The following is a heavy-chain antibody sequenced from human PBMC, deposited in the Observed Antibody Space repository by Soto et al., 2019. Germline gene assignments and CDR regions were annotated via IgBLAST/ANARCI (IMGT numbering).Heavy chain of an antibody. CDR2: INPSGGST. J-gene: IGHJ3*02. D-gene: IGHD3-22*01. CDR3: ARGSPYYYDSSGYVQSPYAFDI. V-gene: IGHV1-46*01. Sequence: ASVKVSCKASGYTFTSYYIHWVRQAPGQGLEWMGIINPSGGSTSYAQKFQGRVTMTRDTSTSTVYMELSSLRSEDTAVYYCARGSPYYYDSSGYVQSPYAFDIWGQGTMVTVSS. CDR1: GYTFTSYY.